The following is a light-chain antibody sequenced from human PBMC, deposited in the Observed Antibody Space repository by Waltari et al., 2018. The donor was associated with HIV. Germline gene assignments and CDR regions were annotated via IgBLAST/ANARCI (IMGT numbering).Light chain of an antibody. CDR3: QQYHSYWWT. J-gene: IGKJ1*01. Sequence: DIQMTQSPSTLSASVGDRVTITCRASQSISSYLAWHQQKPGKAPKVLIYEASSLESGVPSRFSGSGSGTKFTLTISSLQPDDFATYYCQQYHSYWWTFGQGTKVEIK. CDR1: QSISSY. CDR2: EAS. V-gene: IGKV1-5*03.